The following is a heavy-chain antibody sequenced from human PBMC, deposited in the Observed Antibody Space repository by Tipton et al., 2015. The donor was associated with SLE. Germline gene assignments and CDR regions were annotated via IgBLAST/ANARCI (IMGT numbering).Heavy chain of an antibody. D-gene: IGHD6-19*01. CDR2: ISVYNGNT. Sequence: QSGPEVKKPGASVKVSCKASGYTFTSYGISWVRQAPGQGLEWMGWISVYNGNTNYAQKLQGRVTMTTDTSTSTAYMELRSLRSDDTAVYYCARDKERQWLVRRDAFDIWGQGTMVTVSS. CDR1: GYTFTSYG. J-gene: IGHJ3*02. CDR3: ARDKERQWLVRRDAFDI. V-gene: IGHV1-18*01.